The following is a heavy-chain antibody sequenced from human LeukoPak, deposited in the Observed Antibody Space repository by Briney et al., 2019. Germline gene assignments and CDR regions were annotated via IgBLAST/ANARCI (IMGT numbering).Heavy chain of an antibody. D-gene: IGHD2-15*01. Sequence: AGGSLRLSCAASGFTFSSYAMSWVRQAPGKGLEWVSAISGSGGSTYYADSVKGRFTISRDNSKNTLYLQMNSLRAEDTAVYYCANWCSGGSCYFISSPRYFDYWGQGTLVTVSS. CDR3: ANWCSGGSCYFISSPRYFDY. V-gene: IGHV3-23*01. CDR2: ISGSGGST. J-gene: IGHJ4*02. CDR1: GFTFSSYA.